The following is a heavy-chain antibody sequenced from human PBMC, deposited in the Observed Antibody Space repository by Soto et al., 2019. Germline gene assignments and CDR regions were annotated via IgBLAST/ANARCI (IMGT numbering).Heavy chain of an antibody. D-gene: IGHD3-16*02. J-gene: IGHJ6*02. CDR3: ARSSMITFGGVIDPLLGYYGMDV. Sequence: ASVKVSCKASGYTFTSYAMHWVRQAPGQRLEWMGWINAGNDNTKYSRKFQGRVTLTRDTSASTAYMELSSLRSEDTAVYYCARSSMITFGGVIDPLLGYYGMDVWGQGTTVTVSS. CDR2: INAGNDNT. CDR1: GYTFTSYA. V-gene: IGHV1-3*01.